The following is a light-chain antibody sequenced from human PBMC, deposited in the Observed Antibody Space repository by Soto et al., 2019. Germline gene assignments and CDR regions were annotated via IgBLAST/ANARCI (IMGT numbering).Light chain of an antibody. V-gene: IGKV1-33*01. CDR1: QDISNY. Sequence: DIPMTQSPSSLSASLGDRVTISCQASQDISNYLNWYQQTPGKAPKLLISDASSLEIGVSSRFSGRGSGTDFTLTISRLQPEDIATYFCQQYDNLPFTFGQGTKLEIK. J-gene: IGKJ2*01. CDR2: DAS. CDR3: QQYDNLPFT.